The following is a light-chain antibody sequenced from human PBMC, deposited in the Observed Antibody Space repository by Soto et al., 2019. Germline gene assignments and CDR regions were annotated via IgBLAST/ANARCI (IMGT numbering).Light chain of an antibody. CDR2: AAS. J-gene: IGKJ2*01. CDR3: QQSYNTPRT. CDR1: QRISNF. V-gene: IGKV1-39*01. Sequence: DIPMTQSPSSLSASVGDRVTITCRASQRISNFLKWYQQKAGKAPKLLIYAASSLQGGVPSRFSGSGSGTDFTLTISSLQPEDFATYYCQQSYNTPRTFGQGTKLEIK.